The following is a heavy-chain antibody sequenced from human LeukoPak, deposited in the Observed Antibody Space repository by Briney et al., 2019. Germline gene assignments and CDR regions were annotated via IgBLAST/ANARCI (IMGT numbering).Heavy chain of an antibody. V-gene: IGHV1-2*02. D-gene: IGHD2-2*02. CDR3: ARDLAGQYCSSTTYCTFIRDTYFDY. CDR1: GYTFSGYY. Sequence: EASVKVSCKASGYTFSGYYMHWMRQAPGQGLEWMGWINPNSGDTNYAQKFQGRVTMTRDTPITTAYMELSSLRSDDTAVYYCARDLAGQYCSSTTYCTFIRDTYFDYWGQGTLVTVSS. CDR2: INPNSGDT. J-gene: IGHJ4*02.